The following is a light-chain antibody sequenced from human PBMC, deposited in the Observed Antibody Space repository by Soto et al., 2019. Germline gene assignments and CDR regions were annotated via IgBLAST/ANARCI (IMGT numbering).Light chain of an antibody. Sequence: SSELTQPPSVSVAPGKTARITCGGNNIGSKSVHWYQQKPGQAPVLVIYYGSDRPSGILERFSGSNSGNTATLTISRVEAGDEADYYCQVWDSSSEHYVFGTGTKVTVL. J-gene: IGLJ1*01. CDR1: NIGSKS. V-gene: IGLV3-21*04. CDR3: QVWDSSSEHYV. CDR2: YGS.